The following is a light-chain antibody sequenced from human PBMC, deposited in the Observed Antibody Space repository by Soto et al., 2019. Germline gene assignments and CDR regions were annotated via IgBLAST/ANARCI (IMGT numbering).Light chain of an antibody. V-gene: IGLV2-14*01. CDR3: SSYTSSSTRV. CDR2: EVS. Sequence: QSALTQPASVSGSPGQSITISCTGTSSDVGGYNYVSWYQQHPGKAPKLMIYEVSNRPSGVSNRFSGSKSGNTAYLTISGLQSEDEADYYRSSYTSSSTRVFGGGTKLTVL. J-gene: IGLJ3*02. CDR1: SSDVGGYNY.